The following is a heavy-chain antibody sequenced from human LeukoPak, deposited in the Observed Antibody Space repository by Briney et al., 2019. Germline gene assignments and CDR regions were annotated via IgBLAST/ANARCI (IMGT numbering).Heavy chain of an antibody. D-gene: IGHD6-25*01. J-gene: IGHJ4*02. V-gene: IGHV3-48*01. Sequence: PGGSLRLSCAASGFTFSSYSMMWVRQAPGKGLEWASYISSSSTTIHYADSVKGRFTISRDNAKNSVYLQMNSLRAEDTAVYYCTRDPSEASHPYYFDYWGQGTLVTVSS. CDR1: GFTFSSYS. CDR3: TRDPSEASHPYYFDY. CDR2: ISSSSTTI.